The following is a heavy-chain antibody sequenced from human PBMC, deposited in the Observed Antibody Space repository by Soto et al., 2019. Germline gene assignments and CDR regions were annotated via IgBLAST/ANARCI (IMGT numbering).Heavy chain of an antibody. D-gene: IGHD2-15*01. V-gene: IGHV1-3*01. J-gene: IGHJ4*02. CDR3: ARSDNKYCFGGRCYPYYFDY. CDR2: IDAGNGNT. Sequence: GASVKVSCKASGYTFTSYPTHWVRQAPGQRLEWMGWIDAGNGNTKYSQKFRGRVTFTTDTSASTAYMDLSSLRSEDTAVYYCARSDNKYCFGGRCYPYYFDYWGQGVLVTVSS. CDR1: GYTFTSYP.